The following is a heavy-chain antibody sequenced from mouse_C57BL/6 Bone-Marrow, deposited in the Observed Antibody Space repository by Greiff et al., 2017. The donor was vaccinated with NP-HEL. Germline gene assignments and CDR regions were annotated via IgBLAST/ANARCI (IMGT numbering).Heavy chain of an antibody. CDR1: GFSLTSYA. V-gene: IGHV2-9-1*01. CDR2: IWTGGGT. Sequence: VKLVESGPGLVAPSQSLSITCTVSGFSLTSYAISWVRQPPGKGLEWLGVIWTGGGTNYNSALKSRLSISKDNSKSQVFLKMNSLQTDDTARYYCARNWGVIKGAMDYWGQGTSVTVSS. CDR3: ARNWGVIKGAMDY. D-gene: IGHD2-4*01. J-gene: IGHJ4*01.